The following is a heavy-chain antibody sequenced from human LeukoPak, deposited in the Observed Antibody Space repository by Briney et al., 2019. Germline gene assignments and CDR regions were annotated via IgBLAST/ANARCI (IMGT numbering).Heavy chain of an antibody. CDR2: IYYSGST. CDR1: GGSISSYY. V-gene: IGHV4-59*05. J-gene: IGHJ5*02. CDR3: ARRYCSGGSCYRTGNWFDP. D-gene: IGHD2-15*01. Sequence: PSETLSLTCTVSGGSISSYYWSWIRQPPGKGLEWIGSIYYSGSTYYNPSLKSRVTISVDTSKNQFSLKLSSVTAADTAVYYCARRYCSGGSCYRTGNWFDPWGQGTLVTVSS.